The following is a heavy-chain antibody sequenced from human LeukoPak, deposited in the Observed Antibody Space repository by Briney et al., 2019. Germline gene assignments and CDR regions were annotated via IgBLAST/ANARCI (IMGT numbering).Heavy chain of an antibody. CDR2: ISYDGSNK. CDR3: ARASPNYDILTGYYGY. J-gene: IGHJ4*02. V-gene: IGHV3-30*04. CDR1: GFTFSSYA. D-gene: IGHD3-9*01. Sequence: GRSLRLSCAASGFTFSSYAMHWVRQATGKGLEWVAVISYDGSNKYYADSVKGRFTISRDNSKNTLYLQMNSLRAEDTAVYYCARASPNYDILTGYYGYWGQGTLVTVSS.